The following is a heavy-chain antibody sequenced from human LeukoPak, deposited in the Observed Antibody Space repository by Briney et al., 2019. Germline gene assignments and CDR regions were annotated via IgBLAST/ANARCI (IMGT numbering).Heavy chain of an antibody. CDR3: ARIAAAGTSMDV. CDR2: VYSSGST. D-gene: IGHD6-13*01. Sequence: PGGSLRLSCAASGFSVRSNYMNWVRQAPGKGLEWVSVVYSSGSTFYADSVKDRFTISRDNAKNSLYLQMNSLRAEDTAVYYCARIAAAGTSMDVWGKGTTVTVSS. CDR1: GFSVRSNY. V-gene: IGHV3-53*01. J-gene: IGHJ6*03.